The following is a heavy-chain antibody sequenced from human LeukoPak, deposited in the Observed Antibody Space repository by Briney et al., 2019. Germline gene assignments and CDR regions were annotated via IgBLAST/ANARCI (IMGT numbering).Heavy chain of an antibody. CDR1: GGSISSYY. CDR2: IYYSGST. D-gene: IGHD3-22*01. Sequence: PSETLSLTCTLSGGSISSYYWSWIRQPPGKGLEWIGYIYYSGSTNYNPSLKSRVTISVDTSRNQCSLKLSSVTAADTAVYYCARELDYYDSSGYYINYFDYWGQGTLVTVSS. J-gene: IGHJ4*02. V-gene: IGHV4-59*01. CDR3: ARELDYYDSSGYYINYFDY.